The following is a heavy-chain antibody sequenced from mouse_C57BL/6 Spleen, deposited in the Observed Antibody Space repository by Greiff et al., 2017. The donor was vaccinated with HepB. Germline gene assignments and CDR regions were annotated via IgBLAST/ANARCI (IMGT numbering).Heavy chain of an antibody. CDR2: IDPETGGT. V-gene: IGHV1-15*01. CDR3: TKEAYGSSYGWYFDV. D-gene: IGHD1-1*01. Sequence: QVHVKQSGAELVRPGASVTLSCKASGYTFTDYEMHWVKQTPVHGLEWIGAIDPETGGTAYNQKFKGKAILTADKSSSTAYMELRSLTSEDSAVYYCTKEAYGSSYGWYFDVWGTGTTVTVSS. CDR1: GYTFTDYE. J-gene: IGHJ1*03.